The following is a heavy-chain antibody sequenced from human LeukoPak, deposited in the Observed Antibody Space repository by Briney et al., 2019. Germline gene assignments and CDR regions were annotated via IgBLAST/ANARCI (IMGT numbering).Heavy chain of an antibody. D-gene: IGHD6-13*01. J-gene: IGHJ4*02. CDR3: ARDRSSSSWYSGASDY. CDR2: IYTSGST. V-gene: IGHV4-4*07. CDR1: GGSISSYY. Sequence: SKTLSLTCTVSGGSISSYYWSWIRQPAGKGLEWIGRIYTSGSTNYNPSLKSRVTMSVDTSKNQFSLKLSSVTAADTAVYYCARDRSSSSWYSGASDYWGQGTLVTVSS.